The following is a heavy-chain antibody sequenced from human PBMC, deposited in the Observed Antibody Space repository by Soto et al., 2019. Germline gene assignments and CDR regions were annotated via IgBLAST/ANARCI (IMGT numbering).Heavy chain of an antibody. CDR1: GFSVSSSH. CDR3: VRGSGEQWLLPDR. V-gene: IGHV3-21*01. CDR2: INSNGRYI. Sequence: GGSLRLSCAASGFSVSSSHMIWVRQAPGKGLEWVSSINSNGRYIYYGDSVRGRFTISRDNANSSLFLQMTSLRAEDTAVYYCVRGSGEQWLLPDRWGQGTLVTVSS. D-gene: IGHD6-19*01. J-gene: IGHJ5*02.